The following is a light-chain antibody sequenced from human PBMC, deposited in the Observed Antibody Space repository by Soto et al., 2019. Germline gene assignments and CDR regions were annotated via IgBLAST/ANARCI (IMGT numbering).Light chain of an antibody. J-gene: IGLJ1*01. Sequence: QSALTQPPSSSGSPGQSVTISCTGTSTDVGSYNYVSWYQRHPGKAPKLIIYEVNKRPSGVPDRFSGSKSGNTASLTVSGLQAEDEADYYCSSYFNYNSEVFGTGTKLTVL. CDR1: STDVGSYNY. V-gene: IGLV2-8*01. CDR3: SSYFNYNSEV. CDR2: EVN.